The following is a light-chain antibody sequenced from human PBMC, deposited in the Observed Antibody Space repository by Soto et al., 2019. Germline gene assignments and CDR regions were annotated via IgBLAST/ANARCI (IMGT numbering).Light chain of an antibody. CDR2: AAS. CDR1: QTISRY. J-gene: IGKJ3*01. CDR3: QQSYNTLA. Sequence: DIQMTQSPSSLSASVGDRVTITCRASQTISRYLNWYQQKPGKAPKLLIFAASSLQSGVPSRFSGSGYGTEFTLAISSLQPEDFATYYCQQSYNTLAFGPGTKGDIK. V-gene: IGKV1-39*01.